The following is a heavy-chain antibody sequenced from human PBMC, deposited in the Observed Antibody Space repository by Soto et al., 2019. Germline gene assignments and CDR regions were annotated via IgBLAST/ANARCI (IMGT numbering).Heavy chain of an antibody. Sequence: GGSLRLSCAASGFTFSSYAMSWVRQAPGKGLEWVSAISGSGGSTYYADSVKGRFTISRDNSKNTLYLQMNSLRAEDTAVYYCAKGVVGYNYWPLLDCWGQGTLVTVSS. J-gene: IGHJ4*02. D-gene: IGHD5-12*01. CDR1: GFTFSSYA. CDR2: ISGSGGST. V-gene: IGHV3-23*01. CDR3: AKGVVGYNYWPLLDC.